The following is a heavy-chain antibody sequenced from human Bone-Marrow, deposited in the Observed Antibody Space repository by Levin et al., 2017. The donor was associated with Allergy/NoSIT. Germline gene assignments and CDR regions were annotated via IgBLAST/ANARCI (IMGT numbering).Heavy chain of an antibody. CDR2: INTNTGTP. V-gene: IGHV7-4-1*02. CDR1: GYTFSNYA. D-gene: IGHD3-10*01. CDR3: AREGDDYYGSGGVHRPLGY. Sequence: ASVKVSCKASGYTFSNYALNWVRQAPGQGLEWMGWINTNTGTPTYAQGFTGRFVFSSDTAVSTAILQISSRMTEDTACYFCAREGDDYYGSGGVHRPLGYWGQGALVTVSS. J-gene: IGHJ4*02.